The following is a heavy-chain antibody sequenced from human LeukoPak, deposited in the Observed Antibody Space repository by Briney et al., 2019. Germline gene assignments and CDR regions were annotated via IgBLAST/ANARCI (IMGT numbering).Heavy chain of an antibody. D-gene: IGHD6-19*01. CDR2: INTNSGGT. Sequence: GASVKVSCKASGYTFTGYYMHWVRQAPGQGLEWMGWINTNSGGTNYAQKFQGRVTMTRDTSISTAYMELSRLRSDDTAVYYRARDEGYMSSGWYLNWFDPWGQGTLVTVSS. CDR3: ARDEGYMSSGWYLNWFDP. CDR1: GYTFTGYY. J-gene: IGHJ5*02. V-gene: IGHV1-2*02.